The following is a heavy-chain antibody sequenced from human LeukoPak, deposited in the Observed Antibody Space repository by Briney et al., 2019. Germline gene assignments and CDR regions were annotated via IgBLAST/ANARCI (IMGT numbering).Heavy chain of an antibody. D-gene: IGHD3-22*01. V-gene: IGHV4-34*01. CDR2: INLSGST. J-gene: IGHJ4*02. Sequence: SETLSLTCAVYGGSFSGYYWSWIRQPPGKGLEWIGEINLSGSTNYNPSLKSRVTISVDTSKNQFSLKLSSVTAADTAVYYCARGQSITMIVVVIRQYYFDYWGQGTLVTVSS. CDR3: ARGQSITMIVVVIRQYYFDY. CDR1: GGSFSGYY.